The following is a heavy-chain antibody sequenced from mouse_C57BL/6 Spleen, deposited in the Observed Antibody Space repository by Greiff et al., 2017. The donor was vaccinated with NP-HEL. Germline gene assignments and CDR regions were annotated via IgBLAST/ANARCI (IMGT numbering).Heavy chain of an antibody. CDR3: AVYYDYDWFAY. D-gene: IGHD2-4*01. CDR2: IYPGDGDT. Sequence: VQLQQSGPELVKPGASVKISCKASGYAFSSSWMNWVKQRPGKGLEWIGRIYPGDGDTNYNGKFKGKATLTADKSSSTAYMQRSSLTSEDSAVYFCAVYYDYDWFAYWGQGTLVTVSA. J-gene: IGHJ3*01. CDR1: GYAFSSSW. V-gene: IGHV1-82*01.